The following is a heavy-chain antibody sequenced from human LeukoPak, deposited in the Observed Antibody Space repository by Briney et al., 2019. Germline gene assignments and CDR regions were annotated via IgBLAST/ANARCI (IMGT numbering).Heavy chain of an antibody. CDR1: GYTFTGYY. D-gene: IGHD2-2*01. J-gene: IGHJ4*02. CDR2: INPNSGGT. CDR3: ARDNPSSTSCYDY. V-gene: IGHV1-2*02. Sequence: ASVKVSCKASGYTFTGYYMHWVRQAPGQGLEWMGWINPNSGGTNYAQKFQGRVTMTRDTSISTAYMELSRLRSDDTAVYYCARDNPSSTSCYDYWGQGTLVTVSS.